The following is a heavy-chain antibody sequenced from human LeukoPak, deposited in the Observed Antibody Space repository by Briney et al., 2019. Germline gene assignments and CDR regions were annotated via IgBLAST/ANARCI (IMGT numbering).Heavy chain of an antibody. CDR1: GGSFSGYY. J-gene: IGHJ4*02. CDR2: INHRGST. CDR3: ARGADPDCSGGSCYSRYFDY. Sequence: SETLSLTCAVYGGSFSGYYWSWIRQPPGKGLEWIGEINHRGSTNYNPSLKSRVTISVDTSKNQFSLKLSSVTAADTAVYYCARGADPDCSGGSCYSRYFDYWGQGTLVTVSS. D-gene: IGHD2-15*01. V-gene: IGHV4-34*01.